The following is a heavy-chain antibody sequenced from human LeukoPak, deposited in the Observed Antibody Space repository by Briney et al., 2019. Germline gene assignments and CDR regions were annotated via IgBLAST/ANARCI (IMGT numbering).Heavy chain of an antibody. J-gene: IGHJ4*02. D-gene: IGHD5-18*01. Sequence: PGGSLRLSCAAPGFTFSSYWMSWVSQAPGKGLEWVANIKQDGSEKYYVDSVKGRFTISRDDAKNSLSLQMNSLRAEDTAVYYCAGGYSYGYYWGQGTLVTVSS. CDR2: IKQDGSEK. V-gene: IGHV3-7*04. CDR3: AGGYSYGYY. CDR1: GFTFSSYW.